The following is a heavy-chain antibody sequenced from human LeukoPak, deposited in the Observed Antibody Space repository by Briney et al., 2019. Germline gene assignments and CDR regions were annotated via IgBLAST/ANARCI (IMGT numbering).Heavy chain of an antibody. J-gene: IGHJ5*02. CDR3: ASGDSCTNGVCYTRERWFDP. Sequence: TGGSLRLSCAASGFTFSSYWMHWVRQAPGKGLVWVSRINSDGSSTSYADSVKGRFTISRGNAKNTLYLQMSSLRAEDTAVYYCASGDSCTNGVCYTRERWFDPWGQGTLVTVSS. CDR2: INSDGSST. V-gene: IGHV3-74*01. D-gene: IGHD2-8*01. CDR1: GFTFSSYW.